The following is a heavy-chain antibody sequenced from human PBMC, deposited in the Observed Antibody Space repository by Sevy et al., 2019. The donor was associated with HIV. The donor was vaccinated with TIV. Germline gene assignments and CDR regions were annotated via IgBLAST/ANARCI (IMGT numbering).Heavy chain of an antibody. CDR3: ARAVGLTTVLTVFDY. V-gene: IGHV1-2*06. D-gene: IGHD4-17*01. Sequence: ASVKVSCKASGYTFTGYYMHWVRQAPGQGLEWMGRINPNSGGTNYAQKFQGRVTMTRDTSISTAYRELSRLRSDDTAVYYCARAVGLTTVLTVFDYWGQGTLVTVSS. CDR1: GYTFTGYY. CDR2: INPNSGGT. J-gene: IGHJ4*02.